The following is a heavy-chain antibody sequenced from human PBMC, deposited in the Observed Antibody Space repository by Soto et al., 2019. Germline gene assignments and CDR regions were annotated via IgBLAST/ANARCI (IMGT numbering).Heavy chain of an antibody. V-gene: IGHV3-23*01. J-gene: IGHJ4*02. CDR3: AKEYYYDSSGYCH. CDR1: GFTFSSYA. D-gene: IGHD3-22*01. CDR2: ISGSGGST. Sequence: GGSLRLSYAPSGFTFSSYAMSWVRQAPGKGLEWVSAISGSGGSTYYADSVKGRFTISRDNSKNTLYLQMNSLRAEDTAVYYCAKEYYYDSSGYCHWGQGTLVTVSS.